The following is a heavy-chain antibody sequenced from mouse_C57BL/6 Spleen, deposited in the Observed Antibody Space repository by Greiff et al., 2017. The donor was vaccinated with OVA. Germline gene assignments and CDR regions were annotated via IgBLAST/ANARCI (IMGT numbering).Heavy chain of an antibody. CDR3: AKERLSYAMDY. CDR2: FHPNSGST. V-gene: IGHV1-64*01. CDR1: GYTFTSYW. J-gene: IGHJ4*01. Sequence: VQLQQPGAELVKPGASVKLSCKASGYTFTSYWMHWVKPRPGQGLEWIGMFHPNSGSTNYNEKFKSKATLTVDKSSSTAYMQLSSLTSEDSAVYYCAKERLSYAMDYWGQGTSVTVSS.